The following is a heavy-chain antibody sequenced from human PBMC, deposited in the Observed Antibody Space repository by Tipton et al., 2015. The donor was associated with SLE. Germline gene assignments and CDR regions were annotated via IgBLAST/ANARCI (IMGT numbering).Heavy chain of an antibody. D-gene: IGHD6-19*01. CDR2: INHSGST. V-gene: IGHV4-34*01. CDR3: ARDGLSSGWYEGLFY. Sequence: TLSLTCAVYGGSFSGYYWSWIRQPPGKGLEWIGEINHSGSTNYNPSLKSRVTISLDTSKNQFSLKLNSVTAADTAVYYCARDGLSSGWYEGLFYWGQGTLVTVSS. CDR1: GGSFSGYY. J-gene: IGHJ4*02.